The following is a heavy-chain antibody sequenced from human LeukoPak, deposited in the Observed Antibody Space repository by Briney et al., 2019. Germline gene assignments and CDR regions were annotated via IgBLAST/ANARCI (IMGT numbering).Heavy chain of an antibody. Sequence: GGSLRLSCAASGFTLSRYAMEWVRQAPGKGLGWVAVISYDGSNKYYADSVKGRFSICRDNSKNTLYLQMNSLRAEETAVYYCARVGGGSSWYDALYCYYGMDVWGQGTTVTVSS. J-gene: IGHJ6*02. CDR2: ISYDGSNK. CDR3: ARVGGGSSWYDALYCYYGMDV. V-gene: IGHV3-30-3*01. CDR1: GFTLSRYA. D-gene: IGHD6-13*01.